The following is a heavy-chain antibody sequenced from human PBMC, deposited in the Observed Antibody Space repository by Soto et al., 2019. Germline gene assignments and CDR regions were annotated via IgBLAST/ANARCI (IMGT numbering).Heavy chain of an antibody. CDR2: INSDGSST. CDR1: GFTFSSYW. CDR3: ARPSIVGATDAFDI. D-gene: IGHD1-26*01. Sequence: GGSLRLSCAASGFTFSSYWMHWVRQAPGKGLVWVSRINSDGSSTSYADSVKGRFTISRDNANNTLYLQMNSLRAEDTAVYYCARPSIVGATDAFDIWGQGTMVTVSS. J-gene: IGHJ3*02. V-gene: IGHV3-74*01.